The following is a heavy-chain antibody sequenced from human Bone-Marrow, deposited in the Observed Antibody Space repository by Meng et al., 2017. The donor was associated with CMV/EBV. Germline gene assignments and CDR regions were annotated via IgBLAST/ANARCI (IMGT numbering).Heavy chain of an antibody. V-gene: IGHV1-69*05. Sequence: SVKVSCKASGYTFTSYYMHWVRQAPGQGLEWMGGIIPIFGTANYAQKFQGRVTITTDESTSTAYMELSSLRSEDTAVYYCGTAITIFGVVNYYYYYGMDVWGQGTTVNVAS. J-gene: IGHJ6*02. CDR1: GYTFTSYY. CDR2: IIPIFGTA. D-gene: IGHD3-3*01. CDR3: GTAITIFGVVNYYYYYGMDV.